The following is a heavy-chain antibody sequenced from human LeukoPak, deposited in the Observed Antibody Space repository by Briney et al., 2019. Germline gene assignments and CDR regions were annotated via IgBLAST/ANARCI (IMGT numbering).Heavy chain of an antibody. Sequence: SETLSLTCAVSGYSISSSNWWGWIRQSPGKGLEWIGYIYYSGSTCYNPSLKSRVTMSVDTSKNQFSLKLNSVTAVDTAVYYCARILSSGWTGGAFDIWGQGTMVIVSS. CDR2: IYYSGST. D-gene: IGHD6-19*01. J-gene: IGHJ3*02. CDR3: ARILSSGWTGGAFDI. CDR1: GYSISSSNW. V-gene: IGHV4-28*01.